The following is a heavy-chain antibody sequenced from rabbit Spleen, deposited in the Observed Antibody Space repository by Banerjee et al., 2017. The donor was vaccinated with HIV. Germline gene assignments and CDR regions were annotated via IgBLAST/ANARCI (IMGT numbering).Heavy chain of an antibody. CDR1: GVSFSYNNY. CDR2: IDTSSVNT. CDR3: ARGEHFSVGFSAFAIYLDL. J-gene: IGHJ4*01. Sequence: QSLEESGGGLVKPGASLTLTCTASGVSFSYNNYMCWVRQAPGKGLELIACIDTSSVNTADATWAKGRFNISKTSSTTVPLQMTSLTAADTATYFCARGEHFSVGFSAFAIYLDLWGQGTLVTVS. D-gene: IGHD6-1*01. V-gene: IGHV1S40*01.